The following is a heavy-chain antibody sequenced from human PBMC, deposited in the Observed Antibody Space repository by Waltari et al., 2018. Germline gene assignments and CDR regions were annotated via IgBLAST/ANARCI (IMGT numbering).Heavy chain of an antibody. Sequence: EVQLLESGGGLVQPGGSLRLSCAASGITFSGYAMSWVRQAPGKGLGWVSFISGGGTGTDYGDSVKGRFTISRDNSKSTVYLQMNSLRAEDTAVYYCARCTGGSCYGFDYWGQGTLVTVSS. V-gene: IGHV3-23*03. CDR2: ISGGGTGT. CDR1: GITFSGYA. D-gene: IGHD2-15*01. J-gene: IGHJ4*02. CDR3: ARCTGGSCYGFDY.